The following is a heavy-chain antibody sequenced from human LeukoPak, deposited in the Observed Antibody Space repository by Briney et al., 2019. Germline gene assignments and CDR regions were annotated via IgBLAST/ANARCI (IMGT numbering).Heavy chain of an antibody. CDR1: GFTFSSYA. V-gene: IGHV3-23*01. CDR2: ISGSGGST. J-gene: IGHJ4*02. D-gene: IGHD2-2*01. Sequence: GSLRLSCAASGFTFSSYAMSWVRQAPGKGLEWVSAISGSGGSTYYADSVKGRFTISRDNSKNPLYLQMNSLRAEDTAVYYCAKIIVVVPAAAYRDDYWGQGTLVTVSS. CDR3: AKIIVVVPAAAYRDDY.